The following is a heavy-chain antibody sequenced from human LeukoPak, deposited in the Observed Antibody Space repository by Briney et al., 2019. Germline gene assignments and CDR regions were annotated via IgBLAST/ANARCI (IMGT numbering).Heavy chain of an antibody. D-gene: IGHD6-19*01. Sequence: GASVKVSCKASGYTFTSYGISWVRQAPGQGLEWMGWINVYNGNTNYAQRFQGRVTMTTEASTNTVFMELRSLAPDDTAVYYCARTAQAGSHFRYWGPGTLVTVSS. V-gene: IGHV1-18*01. CDR2: INVYNGNT. CDR1: GYTFTSYG. CDR3: ARTAQAGSHFRY. J-gene: IGHJ4*02.